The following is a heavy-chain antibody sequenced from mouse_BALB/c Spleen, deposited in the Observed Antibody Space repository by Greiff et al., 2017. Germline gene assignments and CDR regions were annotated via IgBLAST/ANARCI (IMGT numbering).Heavy chain of an antibody. CDR1: GYAFSSSW. D-gene: IGHD1-1*01. J-gene: IGHJ4*01. V-gene: IGHV1-82*01. Sequence: QVQLQQSGPELVKPGASVKISCKASGYAFSSSWMNWVKQRPGQGLEWIGRIYPGDGDTNYNGKFKGKATLTADKSSSTAYMQLSSLTSVDSAVYFCARSFYFLMDYWGQGTSVTVSS. CDR3: ARSFYFLMDY. CDR2: IYPGDGDT.